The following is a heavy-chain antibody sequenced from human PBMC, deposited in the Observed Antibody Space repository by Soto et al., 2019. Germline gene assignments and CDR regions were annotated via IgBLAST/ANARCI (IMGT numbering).Heavy chain of an antibody. CDR1: GFTFSNYA. V-gene: IGHV3-23*01. CDR2: ISDSGGTT. J-gene: IGHJ3*02. CDR3: AKHMRWVDTAGMDAFDI. D-gene: IGHD5-18*01. Sequence: EVQLLESGGGLVQPGGSLRLSCAASGFTFSNYAITWVRQAPGKGLEWDSSISDSGGTTYYADSVKGRFTISRDNSKNTMYLQMNSVRAEDTAVSYCAKHMRWVDTAGMDAFDIWGQGTVVTVSS.